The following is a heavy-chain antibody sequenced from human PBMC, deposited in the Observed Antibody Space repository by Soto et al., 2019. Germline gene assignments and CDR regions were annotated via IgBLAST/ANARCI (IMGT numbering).Heavy chain of an antibody. CDR2: INHSGST. D-gene: IGHD5-18*01. J-gene: IGHJ6*02. CDR1: GGSFSGYY. Sequence: PSETLSLTCAVYGGSFSGYYWSWIRQPPGKGLEWIGEINHSGSTNYNPSLKSRVTISVDTSKNQFSLKLSSVTAADTAVYYCARGRWIQLWLGYYYYGMDVWGQGTTVT. V-gene: IGHV4-34*01. CDR3: ARGRWIQLWLGYYYYGMDV.